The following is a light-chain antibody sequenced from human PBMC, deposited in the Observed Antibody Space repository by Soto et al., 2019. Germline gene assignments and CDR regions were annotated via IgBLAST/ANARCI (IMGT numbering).Light chain of an antibody. CDR1: QSVSNN. CDR3: QQYNNWPRS. Sequence: EIVMAQSPAALRVFPGESSTRSSRASQSVSNNLARYQQKPGLAPRLLIYGASTRATGIPARFSGSGSGTEFTLTISSLQSEDFAVYYCQQYNNWPRSFGQGTKVDIK. J-gene: IGKJ1*01. CDR2: GAS. V-gene: IGKV3-15*01.